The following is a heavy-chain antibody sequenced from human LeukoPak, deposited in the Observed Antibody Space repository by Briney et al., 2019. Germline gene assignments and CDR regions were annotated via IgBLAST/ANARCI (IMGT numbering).Heavy chain of an antibody. CDR3: ARTAPYQYYYGSGSYYPNWFDP. CDR2: MSYSGSA. Sequence: SETLSLTCTVSGVSISSSTYYWGWIRQPPGKGLEWIGSMSYSGSAYYNPSLKSRVTISVDTSKNQFSLKLSSVTAADTAVYYCARTAPYQYYYGSGSYYPNWFDPWGQGTLVTVSS. CDR1: GVSISSSTYY. D-gene: IGHD3-10*01. J-gene: IGHJ5*02. V-gene: IGHV4-39*07.